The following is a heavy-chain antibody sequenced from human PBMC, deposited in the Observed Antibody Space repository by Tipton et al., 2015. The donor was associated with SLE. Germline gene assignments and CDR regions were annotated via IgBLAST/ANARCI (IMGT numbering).Heavy chain of an antibody. CDR1: GFTVSSNY. D-gene: IGHD6-13*01. CDR3: ARADMGRAGAGV. V-gene: IGHV3-53*05. CDR2: IYSGGST. J-gene: IGHJ4*02. Sequence: SLRLSCAASGFTVSSNYMSWVRQAPGKGLEWVSVIYSGGSTYYADSVKGRFTISRDNSKNTLYLQMNSLRAEDTAVYYCARADMGRAGAGVWGQGTLVTVSS.